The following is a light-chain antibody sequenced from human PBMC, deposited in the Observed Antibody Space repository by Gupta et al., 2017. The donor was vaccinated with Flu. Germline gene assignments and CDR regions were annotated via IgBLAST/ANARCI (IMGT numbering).Light chain of an antibody. CDR3: SSHAGRVTWV. CDR2: DVT. V-gene: IGLV2-11*01. CDR1: SNDVGGSNR. Sequence: SAPTQPRSVSGSPGQSVTISCTGTSNDVGGSNRVSWYEQRPGKAPKLILYDVTERPSGVPDRFSGSKSGNTASLTISGLQADDEADYYCSSHAGRVTWVFGTGTTVTVL. J-gene: IGLJ1*01.